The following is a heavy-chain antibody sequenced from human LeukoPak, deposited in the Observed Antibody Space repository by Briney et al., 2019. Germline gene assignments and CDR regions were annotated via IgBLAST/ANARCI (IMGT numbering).Heavy chain of an antibody. V-gene: IGHV3-23*01. J-gene: IGHJ3*02. CDR2: ISGSGGST. CDR1: GFTFSNYA. D-gene: IGHD5-18*01. CDR3: AKAEGYSYDYGINI. Sequence: GGSLRLSCAASGFTFSNYAMNWVSQAPGEGLEWVSAISGSGGSTYYADSVKGRFTISRDNSKNTLYLQTNSLRAEDTAVYYCAKAEGYSYDYGINIWGQGTMVTVSS.